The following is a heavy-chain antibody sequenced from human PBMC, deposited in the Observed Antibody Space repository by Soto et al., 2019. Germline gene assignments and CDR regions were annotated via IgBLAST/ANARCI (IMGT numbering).Heavy chain of an antibody. D-gene: IGHD6-19*01. CDR1: GYSITAGGYY. CDR2: FYSSGSI. V-gene: IGHV4-31*03. J-gene: IGHJ5*02. Sequence: SETLSLTCFVSGYSITAGGYYWSWIRHHPGKGLEWIGSFYSSGSIIYNPSLRSRVSISGDTSSNQFSMSLASVTAADTARYYCARMYSSGSGWFHPWGQGTPVTVSS. CDR3: ARMYSSGSGWFHP.